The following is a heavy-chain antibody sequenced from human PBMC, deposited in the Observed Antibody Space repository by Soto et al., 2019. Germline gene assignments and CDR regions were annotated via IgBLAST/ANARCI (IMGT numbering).Heavy chain of an antibody. CDR1: GFTFSSYD. Sequence: PGGSLRLSCAASGFTFSSYDMHWVRQATGKGLEWVSAIGTAGDTYYPGSVKGRFTISRENAKNSLYLQMNSLRAGDTAVYYCARGAYRQWLPVPDAFDIWGQGTMVTVSS. CDR2: IGTAGDT. CDR3: ARGAYRQWLPVPDAFDI. V-gene: IGHV3-13*01. J-gene: IGHJ3*02. D-gene: IGHD6-19*01.